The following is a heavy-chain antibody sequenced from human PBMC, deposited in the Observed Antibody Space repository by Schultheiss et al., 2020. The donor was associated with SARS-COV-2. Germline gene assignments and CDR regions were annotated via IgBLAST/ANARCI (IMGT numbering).Heavy chain of an antibody. CDR1: GGSISSYY. Sequence: SETLSLTCTVSGGSISSYYWSWIRQPPGKGLEWIGYIYHSGSTNYNPSLKSRVTISVDTSKNQFSLKLSSVTAADTAVYYCARGWPRGGVDYWGQGTLVTVTS. D-gene: IGHD5-12*01. CDR2: IYHSGST. J-gene: IGHJ4*02. V-gene: IGHV4-59*01. CDR3: ARGWPRGGVDY.